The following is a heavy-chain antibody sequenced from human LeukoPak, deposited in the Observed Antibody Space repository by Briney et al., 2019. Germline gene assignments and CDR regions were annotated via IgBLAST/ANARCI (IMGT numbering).Heavy chain of an antibody. CDR2: IYTSGST. V-gene: IGHV4-4*07. D-gene: IGHD6-13*01. Sequence: PSETLSLTCTVSGGSISSYYWSWIRQPAGKGLEWIGRIYTSGSTNYNPSLKSRVTMSVDTSKNQFSLKLSSVTAADTAVYYCARQPTPYSSSWYEAEYYFDYWGQGTLVTVSS. CDR1: GGSISSYY. J-gene: IGHJ4*02. CDR3: ARQPTPYSSSWYEAEYYFDY.